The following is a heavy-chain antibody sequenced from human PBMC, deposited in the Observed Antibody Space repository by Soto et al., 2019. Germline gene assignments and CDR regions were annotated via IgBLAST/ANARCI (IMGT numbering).Heavy chain of an antibody. CDR2: ISGSGGST. D-gene: IGHD3-10*01. CDR1: GFTFSSYA. Sequence: GGSLRLSCAASGFTFSSYAMSWVRQAPGKGLEWVSAISGSGGSTYYADSVKGRFTISRDNSKNTLYLQMNSLRAEDTAVYYCARVSFIGELLFHFDYWGQGTLVTVSS. V-gene: IGHV3-23*01. CDR3: ARVSFIGELLFHFDY. J-gene: IGHJ4*02.